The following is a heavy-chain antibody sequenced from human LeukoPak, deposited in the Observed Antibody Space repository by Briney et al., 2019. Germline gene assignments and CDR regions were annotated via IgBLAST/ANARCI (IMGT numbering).Heavy chain of an antibody. V-gene: IGHV3-30*18. J-gene: IGHJ6*02. CDR3: AKDHVPATATLRAVYYYGMDV. CDR1: GFTFSSYG. Sequence: PGRSLRLSCAASGFTFSSYGMHWVRQAPGKGLEWVAVISYDGSNKYYADSVKGRFTISRDNSMNTLYLQMNSLRAEDTAVYYCAKDHVPATATLRAVYYYGMDVWGQGTTVTVSS. D-gene: IGHD2-2*01. CDR2: ISYDGSNK.